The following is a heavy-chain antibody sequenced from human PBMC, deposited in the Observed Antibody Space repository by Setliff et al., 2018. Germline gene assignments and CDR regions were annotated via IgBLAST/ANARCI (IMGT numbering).Heavy chain of an antibody. CDR2: INTNTGNP. Sequence: ASVKVSCKASGYTFTTYAISWMRQAPGQGLEWMGWINTNTGNPSYAQGFTGRFVFSLDTSVSTACLQISSLKAEDTALYYCAKAGRFGTIKYRGDYYMDFWGKGTPVTVSS. V-gene: IGHV7-4-1*02. CDR3: AKAGRFGTIKYRGDYYMDF. CDR1: GYTFTTYA. J-gene: IGHJ6*03. D-gene: IGHD3-10*01.